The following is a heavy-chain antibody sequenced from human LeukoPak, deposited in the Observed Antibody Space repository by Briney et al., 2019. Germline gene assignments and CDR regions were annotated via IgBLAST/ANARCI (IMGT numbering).Heavy chain of an antibody. CDR3: ARDRAYGSGSYSY. CDR1: GFTFSSYA. J-gene: IGHJ4*02. CDR2: ISYDGSNK. D-gene: IGHD3-10*01. V-gene: IGHV3-30*03. Sequence: PGGSLRLSCAASGFTFSSYAMHWVRQAPGKGLEWVALISYDGSNKYNADSVKGRFTISRDNSKNTLYLQMNRLRAEDTAVYYCARDRAYGSGSYSYWGQGTLVTVSS.